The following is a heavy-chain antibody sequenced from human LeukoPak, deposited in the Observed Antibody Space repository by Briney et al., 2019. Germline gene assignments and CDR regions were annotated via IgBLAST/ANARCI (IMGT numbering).Heavy chain of an antibody. CDR1: GGSISSSNW. Sequence: PSGTLSLTCAVSGGSISSSNWWSWVRPPPGKGLEWIGEIYHSGSTNYNPSLKSRVTISVDKSKNQSSLKLSSVTAADTAVYYCARSYDILTPTLGYWGQGTLVTVSS. CDR3: ARSYDILTPTLGY. V-gene: IGHV4-4*02. D-gene: IGHD3-9*01. J-gene: IGHJ4*02. CDR2: IYHSGST.